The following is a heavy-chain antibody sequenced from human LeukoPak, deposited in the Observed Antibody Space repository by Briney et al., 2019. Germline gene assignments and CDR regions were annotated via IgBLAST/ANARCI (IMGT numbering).Heavy chain of an antibody. D-gene: IGHD1-26*01. J-gene: IGHJ4*02. CDR2: IYYSGST. Sequence: PSQTLSLTCTVSGGSIRSDDYYWNWIRQPPGKGLGWIGYIYYSGSTYYNPSLKSRITMSVDTSKDQFSLKLSSVTAADTAVYYCVRTRRLVIDYWGQGTLVTVSS. V-gene: IGHV4-30-4*08. CDR1: GGSIRSDDYY. CDR3: VRTRRLVIDY.